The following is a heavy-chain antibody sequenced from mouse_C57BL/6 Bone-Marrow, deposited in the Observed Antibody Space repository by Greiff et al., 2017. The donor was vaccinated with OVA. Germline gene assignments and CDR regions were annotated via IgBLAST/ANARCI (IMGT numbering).Heavy chain of an antibody. D-gene: IGHD1-1*01. V-gene: IGHV1-81*01. CDR3: ARCYYGSSYWYFDV. CDR2: IYPRSGNT. CDR1: GYTFTSYG. J-gene: IGHJ1*03. Sequence: QVQLQQSGAELARPGASVKLSCKASGYTFTSYGISWVKQRTGQGLEWIVEIYPRSGNTYYNEKFKGKATLTADKSSSTAYMELRSLTSEDSAVYFCARCYYGSSYWYFDVWGTGTTVTVSS.